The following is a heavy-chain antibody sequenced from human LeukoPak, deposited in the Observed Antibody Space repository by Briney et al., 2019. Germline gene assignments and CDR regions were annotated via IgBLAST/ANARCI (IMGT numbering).Heavy chain of an antibody. CDR3: ARDLSPPINWFDP. CDR1: GFTFSDYY. V-gene: IGHV3-11*05. J-gene: IGHJ5*02. Sequence: GGSLRLSCAASGFTFSDYYMSWIRQAPGKGLEWVSYISSSSSYANYADSVKGRFTISRDNAKNSLYLQMNSLRAEDTAVYYCARDLSPPINWFDPWGQGTLVTVSS. CDR2: ISSSSSYA.